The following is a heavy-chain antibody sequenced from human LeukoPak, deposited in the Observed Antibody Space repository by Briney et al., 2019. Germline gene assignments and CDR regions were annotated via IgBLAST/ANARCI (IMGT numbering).Heavy chain of an antibody. D-gene: IGHD6-19*01. CDR2: ISDSGGRT. V-gene: IGHV3-23*01. Sequence: PGGSLRLSCAVSGITLSNYGMSWVRQAPGKGLEWVAGISDSGGRTNYADSGKGRFTISRDISKNTLYLQMNSLRADDTAVYYCAKEIAVAGRPLLDSWGQGTLVTVSS. CDR1: GITLSNYG. J-gene: IGHJ4*02. CDR3: AKEIAVAGRPLLDS.